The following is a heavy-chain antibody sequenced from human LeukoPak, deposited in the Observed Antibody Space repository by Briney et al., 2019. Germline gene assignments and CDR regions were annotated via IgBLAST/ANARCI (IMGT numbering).Heavy chain of an antibody. Sequence: GGSLRLSCAASGFTFSSYWMSWVRQAPGAGLEWVAYIKQGGNEKCYVDSVKGRFTISRDNAKNSLYLQMNSLRAEDTAVYYCARDLRYYYGSGNVLYNWFDPWGQGTLVTVSS. D-gene: IGHD3-10*01. J-gene: IGHJ5*02. CDR3: ARDLRYYYGSGNVLYNWFDP. CDR1: GFTFSSYW. CDR2: IKQGGNEK. V-gene: IGHV3-7*01.